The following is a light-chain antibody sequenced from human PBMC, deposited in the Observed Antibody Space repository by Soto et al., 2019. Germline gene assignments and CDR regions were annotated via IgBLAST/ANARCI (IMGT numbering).Light chain of an antibody. CDR2: DTS. V-gene: IGKV3-15*01. Sequence: IVLTQSPGTLSLSPWERATLSCRASQSVTSRYLAWYQHKPGQTPRLLIYDTSTRATGVPARFSGSRSGPEFTLTINSLQSEDFAIYYCQPYNNWPLTFGGGTKVDIK. J-gene: IGKJ4*01. CDR1: QSVTSRY. CDR3: QPYNNWPLT.